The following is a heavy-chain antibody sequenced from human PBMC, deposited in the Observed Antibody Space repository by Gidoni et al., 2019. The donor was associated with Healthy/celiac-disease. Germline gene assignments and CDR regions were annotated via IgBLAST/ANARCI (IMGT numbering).Heavy chain of an antibody. CDR1: GSTFGSYS. D-gene: IGHD6-19*01. CDR3: ARDFSGWYEGGFDY. J-gene: IGHJ4*02. V-gene: IGHV3-21*01. CDR2: ISSSSSYI. Sequence: EVQLVESGGGLVKPGGSLRLSRAASGSTFGSYSMRWVRQAPGKGLEWVSSISSSSSYIYYADSVKGRFTISRDNAKNSLYLQMNSLRAEDTAVYYCARDFSGWYEGGFDYWGQGTLVTVSS.